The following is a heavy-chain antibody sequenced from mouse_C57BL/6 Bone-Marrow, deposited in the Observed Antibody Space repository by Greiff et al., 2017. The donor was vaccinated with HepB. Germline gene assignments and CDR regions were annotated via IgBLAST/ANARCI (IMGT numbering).Heavy chain of an antibody. V-gene: IGHV3-6*01. CDR2: ISYNGSN. CDR1: GYSITSGYY. D-gene: IGHD1-1*02. CDR3: ARGWAMDY. J-gene: IGHJ4*01. Sequence: DVKLQESGPGLVKPSQSLSLTCSVTGYSITSGYYWHWIRQFPGNKLEWMGYISYNGSNNYNPSLKNRTSITRDTSKNQFFLKLNSVTTEDTATYCCARGWAMDYWGQGTSVTVSS.